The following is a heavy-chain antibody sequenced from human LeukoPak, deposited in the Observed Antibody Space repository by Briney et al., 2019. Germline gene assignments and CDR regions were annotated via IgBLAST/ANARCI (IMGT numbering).Heavy chain of an antibody. CDR2: ISAYNGNT. D-gene: IGHD1-1*01. Sequence: GASVKVSCKASGYTFTSYGISWVRQAPGQGLEWMGWISAYNGNTNYAQKLQGRVTMTTDTSTSTAYMELSSLRSGDTAVYYCARVLNDQHLKYNWFDPWGQGTLVTVSS. J-gene: IGHJ5*02. CDR1: GYTFTSYG. V-gene: IGHV1-18*01. CDR3: ARVLNDQHLKYNWFDP.